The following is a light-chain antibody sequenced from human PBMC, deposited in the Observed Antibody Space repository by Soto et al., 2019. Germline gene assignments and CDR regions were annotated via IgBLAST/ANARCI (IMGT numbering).Light chain of an antibody. Sequence: DIVMTQSPDSLAVSLGERATINCKSSQSILYSPNNKNYLAWYQQKPGQPPKLLIYWASTRESGVPDRISGSGSGTDFTLTISSLQAEDVAVYYCQQYYDVPQSFGQGTKAEIK. CDR2: WAS. J-gene: IGKJ1*01. CDR3: QQYYDVPQS. CDR1: QSILYSPNNKNY. V-gene: IGKV4-1*01.